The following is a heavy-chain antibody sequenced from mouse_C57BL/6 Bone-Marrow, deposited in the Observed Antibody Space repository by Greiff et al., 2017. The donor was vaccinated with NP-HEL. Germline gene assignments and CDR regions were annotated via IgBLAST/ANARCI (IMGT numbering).Heavy chain of an antibody. CDR2: IYPGDGDT. CDR3: ARSEVVATRYFDY. V-gene: IGHV1-82*01. J-gene: IGHJ2*01. Sequence: VQLQQSGPELVKPGASVKISCKASGYAFSSSWMNWVKQRPGKGLEWIGRIYPGDGDTNYNGKFKGKATLTADKSSSTAYMQLSSLTSEDSAVYFCARSEVVATRYFDYWGQGTTLTVSS. D-gene: IGHD1-1*01. CDR1: GYAFSSSW.